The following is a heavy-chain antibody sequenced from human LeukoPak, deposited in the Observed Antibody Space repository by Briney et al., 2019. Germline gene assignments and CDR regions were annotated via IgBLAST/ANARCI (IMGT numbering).Heavy chain of an antibody. CDR1: GDSISSSSHH. CDR3: ARHDGRGGATMGAFDS. Sequence: PSETLSLTCAVSGDSISSSSHHWGWIRQSPGQGLEWLGSIYYGRTTYYNPSLNSRVTISVLTSKNQFSLQLNSVTAADTAGYYCARHDGRGGATMGAFDSWGQGSLVAVSA. CDR2: IYYGRTT. J-gene: IGHJ4*02. D-gene: IGHD5-24*01. V-gene: IGHV4-39*01.